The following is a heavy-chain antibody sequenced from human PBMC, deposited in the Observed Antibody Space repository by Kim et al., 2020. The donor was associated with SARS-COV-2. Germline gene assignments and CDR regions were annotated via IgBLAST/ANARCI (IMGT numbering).Heavy chain of an antibody. CDR3: ARDLSYYYDSSGYYPDEKFDY. D-gene: IGHD3-22*01. Sequence: SVKVSCKASGGTFSSYAISWVRQAPGQGLEWMGRIIPILGIANYAQKFQGRVTITADKSTSTAYMELSSLRSEDTAVYYCARDLSYYYDSSGYYPDEKFDYWGQGTLVTVSS. CDR2: IIPILGIA. J-gene: IGHJ4*02. CDR1: GGTFSSYA. V-gene: IGHV1-69*04.